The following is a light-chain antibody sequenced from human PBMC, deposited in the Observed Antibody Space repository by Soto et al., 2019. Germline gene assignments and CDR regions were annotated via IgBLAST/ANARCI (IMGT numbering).Light chain of an antibody. CDR1: QGISSY. CDR3: QQYYSYPPA. V-gene: IGKV1-8*01. CDR2: AAS. Sequence: AIRMTQSPSSLSASPGDRVTITCRASQGISSYLAWYQQKPGKAPKLLIYAASTLQGGVPSRFSGSGSGTDFTLTISCLQSEDFATYYCQQYYSYPPAFGQGTKVDIK. J-gene: IGKJ1*01.